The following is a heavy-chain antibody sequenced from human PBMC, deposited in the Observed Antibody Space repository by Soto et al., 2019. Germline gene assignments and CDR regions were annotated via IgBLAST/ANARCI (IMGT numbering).Heavy chain of an antibody. CDR3: ARDASRVTYYFDY. Sequence: SETLSLTCTVSGGSIISYYWSWMRQPPGKGLEWIGYIYYSGSTNYNPSLKSRVTISVDTSKNQFSLKLSSVTAADTAVYYCARDASRVTYYFDYWGQGTLVTVSS. D-gene: IGHD2-21*02. V-gene: IGHV4-59*01. J-gene: IGHJ4*02. CDR2: IYYSGST. CDR1: GGSIISYY.